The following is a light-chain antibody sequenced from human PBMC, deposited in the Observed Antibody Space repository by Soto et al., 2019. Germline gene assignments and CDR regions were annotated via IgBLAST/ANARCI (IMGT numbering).Light chain of an antibody. CDR3: QQRSNWPIT. CDR2: DAS. J-gene: IGKJ5*01. V-gene: IGKV3-11*01. Sequence: EVVLTQSPATLFLSPGERATLSCRASQSVSKFLAWYHQRPGQAPRLLIYDASNRATGIPARFSGSGSGTDFTLTISSLEPEDFAVYYCQQRSNWPITFGQGTRLEIK. CDR1: QSVSKF.